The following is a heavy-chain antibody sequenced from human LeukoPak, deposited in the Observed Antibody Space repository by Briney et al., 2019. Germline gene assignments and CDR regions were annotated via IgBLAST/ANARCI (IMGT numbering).Heavy chain of an antibody. CDR3: AKGVGGYTIGYYFDY. J-gene: IGHJ4*02. D-gene: IGHD5-18*01. CDR2: ISYDASNR. Sequence: PGGSLRLSCAASGFTFNTYGMHWVRQAPGKGLEWVAVISYDASNRNYADPVKGRFTISRDYSKNTVYLQMNSLRAGDTAVYFCAKGVGGYTIGYYFDYWGQGTPVTVSS. V-gene: IGHV3-30*18. CDR1: GFTFNTYG.